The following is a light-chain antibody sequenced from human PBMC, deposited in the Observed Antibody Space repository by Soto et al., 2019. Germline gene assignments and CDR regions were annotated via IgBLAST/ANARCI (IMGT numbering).Light chain of an antibody. CDR1: QSVSNSY. Sequence: EIVLTQSPGTLSLSPWERATLSCRASQSVSNSYLAWYQQKPGQAPRLLIYGASSRATGIPVRFSGSGSETDFTLTITRLEPEDFAVYYCQQYSSSRTFGQGTKVDI. J-gene: IGKJ1*01. CDR3: QQYSSSRT. V-gene: IGKV3-20*01. CDR2: GAS.